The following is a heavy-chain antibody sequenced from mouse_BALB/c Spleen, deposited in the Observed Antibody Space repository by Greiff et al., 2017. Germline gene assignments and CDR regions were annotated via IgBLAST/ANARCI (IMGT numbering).Heavy chain of an antibody. V-gene: IGHV5-6-2*01. CDR1: GFTFRSYY. CDR3: ARGTARATDWFAY. Sequence: EVKLVESGGGLVKLGGSLKLSCAASGFTFRSYYMSWVRQTPEKRLESVAAMNSNGGSTYYPDTVTGRFTISRDNAKNTLYLQMSSQKSEDTALYYCARGTARATDWFAYWGEGTLVTVSA. D-gene: IGHD3-2*01. J-gene: IGHJ3*01. CDR2: MNSNGGST.